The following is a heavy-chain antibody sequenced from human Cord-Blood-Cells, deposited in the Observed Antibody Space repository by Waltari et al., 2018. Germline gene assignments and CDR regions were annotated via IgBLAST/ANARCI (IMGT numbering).Heavy chain of an antibody. J-gene: IGHJ5*02. D-gene: IGHD3-10*01. CDR3: ARDLYGSGSYNWFDP. CDR1: GFTFSRYW. Sequence: EVQLVESGGGLVQPGGSLRLSCAASGFTFSRYWMPWVRQAPGKGLVWVSRINSDGSSTSYADSVKGRFTISRDNAKNTLYLQMNSLRAEDTAVYYCARDLYGSGSYNWFDPWGQGTLVTVSS. V-gene: IGHV3-74*01. CDR2: INSDGSST.